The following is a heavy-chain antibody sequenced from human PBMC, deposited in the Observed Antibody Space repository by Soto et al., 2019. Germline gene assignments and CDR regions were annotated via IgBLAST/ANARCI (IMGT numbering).Heavy chain of an antibody. V-gene: IGHV1-18*01. D-gene: IGHD2-8*01. J-gene: IGHJ4*02. CDR2: ISGYNGNT. CDR3: ERDLGHLGVWAYFFDY. CDR1: GYTFTDYG. Sequence: DSVKVSCKASGYTFTDYGISWVRQAPGQGLEWMGWISGYNGNTDYAQNFQGRVTMTTDTSTSTAYMELRGLRSDDTAIFFCERDLGHLGVWAYFFDYWGPRPLVPVSS.